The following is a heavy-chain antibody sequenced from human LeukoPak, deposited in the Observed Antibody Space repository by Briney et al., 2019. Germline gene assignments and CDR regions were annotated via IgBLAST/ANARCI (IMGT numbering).Heavy chain of an antibody. J-gene: IGHJ4*02. Sequence: GGSLRLSCAASGFNFRDHWMDWVRQAPGKGLEWVGHIKTDGSETYYLDSLRGRFSISRDNTNNALYLHMNSLRVEDTVVYYCVKNNGWFHLAQWGQGTLVTVSS. D-gene: IGHD6-19*01. CDR2: IKTDGSET. CDR1: GFNFRDHW. V-gene: IGHV3-7*03. CDR3: VKNNGWFHLAQ.